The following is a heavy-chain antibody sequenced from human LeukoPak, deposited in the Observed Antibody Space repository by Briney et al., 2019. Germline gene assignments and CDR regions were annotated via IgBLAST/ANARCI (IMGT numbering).Heavy chain of an antibody. V-gene: IGHV4-34*01. J-gene: IGHJ5*02. CDR1: GGSLSGYY. CDR3: ARRPYCSGGSCRPLGRHWFDP. D-gene: IGHD2-15*01. CDR2: INHSGST. Sequence: SETLSLTCAVYGGSLSGYYWSWIRQPPGKGLEWIGEINHSGSTNYNPSLKSRVTISVDTSKNQFSLKLSSVTAADTAVYYCARRPYCSGGSCRPLGRHWFDPWDQGTLVTVSS.